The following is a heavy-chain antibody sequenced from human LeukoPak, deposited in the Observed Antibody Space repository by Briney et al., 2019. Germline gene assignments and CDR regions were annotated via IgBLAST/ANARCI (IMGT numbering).Heavy chain of an antibody. J-gene: IGHJ3*02. Sequence: SVKLSCKASGDTFSSYAISWVRQAPGQGLEWMGGIISIVGTAYYAESVQGRFTITGDDSTNTPYMELSSLRAEDTAVYHCWREGWVQSVLVAFDIWGQGTMVTV. V-gene: IGHV1-69*13. D-gene: IGHD5-24*01. CDR3: WREGWVQSVLVAFDI. CDR1: GDTFSSYA. CDR2: IISIVGTA.